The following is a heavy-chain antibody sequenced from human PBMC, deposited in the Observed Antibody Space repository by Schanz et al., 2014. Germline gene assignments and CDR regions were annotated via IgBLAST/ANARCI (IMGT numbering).Heavy chain of an antibody. V-gene: IGHV3-30*03. Sequence: QVQLVESGGGVVQPERSLRLSCAASGFNFGNHAIHWVRQGQGNGLQWVAVISSDGSKKLYADSVKARFTISRDNSKNSVSLQMDSLRPEDTAVYFCARPFLGYYGDLAYWGQGTLLTVSS. CDR3: ARPFLGYYGDLAY. D-gene: IGHD4-17*01. J-gene: IGHJ4*02. CDR2: ISSDGSKK. CDR1: GFNFGNHA.